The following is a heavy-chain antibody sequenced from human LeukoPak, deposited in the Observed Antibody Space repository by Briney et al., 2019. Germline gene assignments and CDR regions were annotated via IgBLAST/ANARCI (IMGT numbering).Heavy chain of an antibody. CDR2: INPNSGGT. V-gene: IGHV1-2*02. CDR1: GYTFTSYF. D-gene: IGHD1-26*01. J-gene: IGHJ4*02. Sequence: ASVKVSCKASGYTFTSYFMHWVRQAPGQGLEWMGWINPNSGGTNSAQKFQGRVTMTRDTSISTAYMELSRLRSDDTAVYYCARDHPIVGATSLDYWGQGTLVTVSS. CDR3: ARDHPIVGATSLDY.